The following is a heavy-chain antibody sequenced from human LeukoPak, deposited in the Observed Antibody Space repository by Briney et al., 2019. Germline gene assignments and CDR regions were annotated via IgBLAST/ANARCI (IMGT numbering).Heavy chain of an antibody. J-gene: IGHJ5*02. V-gene: IGHV3-11*01. CDR2: ISSSGSTI. CDR3: ARDPRYCTNGVCFKGFDP. CDR1: GFTFSDYY. D-gene: IGHD2-8*01. Sequence: GGSLRLSYAASGFTFSDYYMSWISQAPGKGLEWVSYISSSGSTIYYADSVKGRFTISRDNAKNSLYLQMNSLRAEDTAVYYCARDPRYCTNGVCFKGFDPWGQGTLVTVSS.